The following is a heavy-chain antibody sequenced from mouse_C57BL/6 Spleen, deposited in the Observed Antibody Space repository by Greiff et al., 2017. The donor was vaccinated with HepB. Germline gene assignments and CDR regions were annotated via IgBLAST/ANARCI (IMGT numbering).Heavy chain of an antibody. D-gene: IGHD1-1*01. J-gene: IGHJ4*01. CDR1: GFTFSNYW. Sequence: EVQLVESGGGLVQPGGSMKLSCVASGFTFSNYWMNWVRQSPEKGLEWVAQIRLKSDNYATHYAESVKGRFTISRDDSKSSVYLQMNNLRAEDTGIYYCTAKYYGSSYDAMDYWGQGTSVTVSS. V-gene: IGHV6-3*01. CDR3: TAKYYGSSYDAMDY. CDR2: IRLKSDNYAT.